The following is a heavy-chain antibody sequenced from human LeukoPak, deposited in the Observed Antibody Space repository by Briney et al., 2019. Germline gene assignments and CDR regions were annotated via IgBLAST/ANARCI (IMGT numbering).Heavy chain of an antibody. Sequence: GASVKVSFMASGYTFTGYYMHWVRQAPGQGLEWMGWINPNSGGTNYAQKFQGRVTMNRDTSISTAYMELSRLRSDDTAVYYCARVNYYDSSGSDDAYFNYWGQGTLVTVSS. CDR2: INPNSGGT. V-gene: IGHV1-2*02. CDR1: GYTFTGYY. D-gene: IGHD3-22*01. J-gene: IGHJ4*02. CDR3: ARVNYYDSSGSDDAYFNY.